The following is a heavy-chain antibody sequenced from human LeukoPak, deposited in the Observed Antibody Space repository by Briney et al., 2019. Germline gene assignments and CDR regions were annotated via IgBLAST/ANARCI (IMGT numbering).Heavy chain of an antibody. CDR3: AKANTAMVIYCYYGMDV. V-gene: IGHV3-23*01. D-gene: IGHD5-18*01. CDR1: GFTFSSYA. J-gene: IGHJ6*02. Sequence: PGGSLRLSCAASGFTFSSYAMSWVRQAPGKGLEWVSAISGSGGSTYYADSVKGRFTISRDNSKNTLYLQMNSLRAEDTAVYYCAKANTAMVIYCYYGMDVWGQGTTVTVSS. CDR2: ISGSGGST.